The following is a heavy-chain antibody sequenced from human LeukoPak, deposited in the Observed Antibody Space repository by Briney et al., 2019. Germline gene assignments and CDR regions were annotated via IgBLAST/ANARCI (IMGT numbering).Heavy chain of an antibody. J-gene: IGHJ4*02. V-gene: IGHV3-53*01. CDR3: ARDRSLTPNYYDSRGGVD. CDR1: GFTVSSNY. CDR2: IYSGGST. D-gene: IGHD3-22*01. Sequence: GGSLGLSCAASGFTVSSNYMSWVRQAPGKGLEWVSVIYSGGSTYYADSVKGRFTISRDNSKNTLYLQMNRLRAEDTAVYYCARDRSLTPNYYDSRGGVDWGQGTLVTVSS.